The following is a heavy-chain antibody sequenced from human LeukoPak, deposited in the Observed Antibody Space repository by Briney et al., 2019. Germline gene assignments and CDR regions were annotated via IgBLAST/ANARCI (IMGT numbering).Heavy chain of an antibody. J-gene: IGHJ4*02. CDR3: ARKSTSLYGHFDY. CDR2: ISFSGTT. Sequence: PSETLSLTCTVSGGSIGSGGYYWSWIRQHPGKGLEWIGYISFSGTTYFNPSLKSRVTISVDTSRNQFSLKLSSVTAADTAVYYCARKSTSLYGHFDYWGQGTLVTVSS. CDR1: GGSIGSGGYY. D-gene: IGHD2/OR15-2a*01. V-gene: IGHV4-31*03.